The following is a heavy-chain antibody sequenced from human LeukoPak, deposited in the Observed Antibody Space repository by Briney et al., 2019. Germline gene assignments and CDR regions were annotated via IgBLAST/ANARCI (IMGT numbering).Heavy chain of an antibody. Sequence: QAGGSLRLSCAASGFTFSSYAMGWVRQAPGKGLEWVSGISDSGGSTYYADSVKGRFTISRDNPKNTLYLQMSSLRADDTAVYYCAKSRGWGYHDSSGFLGSASDIWGQGTMVTVSS. J-gene: IGHJ3*02. D-gene: IGHD3-22*01. CDR2: ISDSGGST. CDR1: GFTFSSYA. V-gene: IGHV3-23*01. CDR3: AKSRGWGYHDSSGFLGSASDI.